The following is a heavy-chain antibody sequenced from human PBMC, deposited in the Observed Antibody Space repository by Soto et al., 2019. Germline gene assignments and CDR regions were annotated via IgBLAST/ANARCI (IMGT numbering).Heavy chain of an antibody. V-gene: IGHV4-34*01. CDR2: INHSGST. D-gene: IGHD2-2*02. CDR1: GGSFSGYY. Sequence: LSLTCAVYGGSFSGYYWSWIRQPPGKGLEWIGEINHSGSTNYNPSLKSRVTISVDTSKNQFSLKLSSVTAADTAVYYCARAGYSRYQLLYRWFDPWGQGTLVTVSS. CDR3: ARAGYSRYQLLYRWFDP. J-gene: IGHJ5*02.